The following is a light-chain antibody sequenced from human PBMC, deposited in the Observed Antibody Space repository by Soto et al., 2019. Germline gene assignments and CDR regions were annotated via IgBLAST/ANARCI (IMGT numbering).Light chain of an antibody. Sequence: QSVLTQPASVSGSPGQSITISCTGTIYDVGAYHYVSWYQQFPDKAPKLILYEVSNRPSGISSRFSGFRSGSTASLKVSGLQPEDDGHYYCVSYTTTGALVFGGGTKVTV. CDR2: EVS. V-gene: IGLV2-14*01. CDR3: VSYTTTGALV. J-gene: IGLJ2*01. CDR1: IYDVGAYHY.